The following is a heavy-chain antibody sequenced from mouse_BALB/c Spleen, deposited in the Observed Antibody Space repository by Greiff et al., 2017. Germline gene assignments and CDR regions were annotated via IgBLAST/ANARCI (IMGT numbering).Heavy chain of an antibody. D-gene: IGHD2-10*01. CDR1: GFTFSDYG. CDR3: ARAAYYGTSYWYFDV. J-gene: IGHJ1*01. Sequence: EVKLEESGGGLVQPGGSRKLSCAASGFTFSDYGMAWVRQAPGKGPEWVAFISNLAYSIYYADTVTGRFTISRENAKNTLYLEMSSLRSEDTAMYYCARAAYYGTSYWYFDVWGAGTTVTVSS. V-gene: IGHV5-15*02. CDR2: ISNLAYSI.